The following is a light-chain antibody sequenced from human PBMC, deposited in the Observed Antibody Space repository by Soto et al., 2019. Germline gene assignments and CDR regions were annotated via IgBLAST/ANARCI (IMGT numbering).Light chain of an antibody. V-gene: IGKV3-15*01. CDR3: QQYKDWWT. CDR2: GAS. J-gene: IGKJ1*01. Sequence: EVVMTQSPATLSVSPGERGILSCRASQSVSSNLAWYQQKPGQAPRLLIYGASTRATGIPARCSGGGSGTEFTITISSLPSEDVAVYYCQQYKDWWTFGQGTKVEIK. CDR1: QSVSSN.